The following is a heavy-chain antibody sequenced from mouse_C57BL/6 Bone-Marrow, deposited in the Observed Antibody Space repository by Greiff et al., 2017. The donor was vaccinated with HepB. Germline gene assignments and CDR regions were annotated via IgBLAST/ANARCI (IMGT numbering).Heavy chain of an antibody. CDR3: ARFPHDYGSSFYAMDY. D-gene: IGHD1-1*01. V-gene: IGHV1-78*01. J-gene: IGHJ4*01. CDR1: GYTFTDHT. CDR2: IYPRDGST. Sequence: VQLQQSDAELVKPGASVKISCKVSGYTFTDHTIHWMKQRPEQGLEWIGYIYPRDGSTKYNEKFKGKATLTADKSSSTAYMQLNSLTSEDSAVYFCARFPHDYGSSFYAMDYWGQGTSVTVSS.